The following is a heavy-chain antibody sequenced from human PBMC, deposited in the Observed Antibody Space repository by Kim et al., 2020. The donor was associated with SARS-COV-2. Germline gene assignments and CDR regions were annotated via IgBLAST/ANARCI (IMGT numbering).Heavy chain of an antibody. CDR2: INTNTGNP. J-gene: IGHJ3*02. Sequence: ASVKVSCKASGYTFTSYAMNWVRQAPGQGLEWMGWINTNTGNPTYAQGFTGRFVFSLDTSVSTAYLQISSLKAEDTAVYYCASLPATARWNDIIHDAFDIWGQGTMVTVSS. V-gene: IGHV7-4-1*02. CDR1: GYTFTSYA. CDR3: ASLPATARWNDIIHDAFDI. D-gene: IGHD1-1*01.